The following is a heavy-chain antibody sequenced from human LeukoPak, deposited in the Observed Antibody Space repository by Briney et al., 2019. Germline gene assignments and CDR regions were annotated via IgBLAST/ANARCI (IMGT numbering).Heavy chain of an antibody. J-gene: IGHJ3*02. Sequence: ASVKVSCKASGYTFTSYDINWVRQATGQGLEWMGCMNPNSGNTGYAQKFQGRVTMTRNTSISTAYMELSSLRSEDTAVYYCARGLEYYYDSSGFSDIWGQGTMVTVSS. D-gene: IGHD3-22*01. CDR2: MNPNSGNT. V-gene: IGHV1-8*01. CDR3: ARGLEYYYDSSGFSDI. CDR1: GYTFTSYD.